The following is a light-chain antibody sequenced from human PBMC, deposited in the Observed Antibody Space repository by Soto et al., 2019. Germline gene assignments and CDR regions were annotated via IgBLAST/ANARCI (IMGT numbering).Light chain of an antibody. CDR3: QQYNNWPHSIT. Sequence: EILMTQSPVTLSVSPGERATLSCRASQSVSDNLAWYQQKPGQAPRLLIYGASTRATATPARFSGSGSGTEFTLTISSLQSEDFAVYYCQQYNNWPHSITFGQGTRLEIK. V-gene: IGKV3D-15*01. CDR2: GAS. J-gene: IGKJ5*01. CDR1: QSVSDN.